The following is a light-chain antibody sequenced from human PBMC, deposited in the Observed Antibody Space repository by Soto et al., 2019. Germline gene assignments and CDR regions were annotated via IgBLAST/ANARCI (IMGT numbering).Light chain of an antibody. V-gene: IGLV2-14*01. CDR1: SSDVGGYNF. J-gene: IGLJ1*01. CDR3: SSYTTRFTYV. CDR2: EVS. Sequence: QSALTQPASVSGSPGQSITISWTGTSSDVGGYNFVSWYQHYPDKAPKLMIFEVSGRPSGVSNRFSGSKSGNTASLTISGLQAGDEADYYCSSYTTRFTYVFGSGTKLTVL.